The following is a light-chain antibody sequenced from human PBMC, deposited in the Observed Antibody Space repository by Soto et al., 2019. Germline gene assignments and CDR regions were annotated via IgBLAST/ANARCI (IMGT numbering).Light chain of an antibody. CDR3: CSYAGSFTVV. Sequence: QSALTQPHSVSGSPGQSVTISCTGTSTDVGNYNYVSWYQQHPGKAPKLMIYDVNKRPSGVPDRFSGSKSGNTASLTISGLQAEDEAEYYCCSYAGSFTVVFGGGTTLTVL. J-gene: IGLJ2*01. CDR1: STDVGNYNY. CDR2: DVN. V-gene: IGLV2-11*01.